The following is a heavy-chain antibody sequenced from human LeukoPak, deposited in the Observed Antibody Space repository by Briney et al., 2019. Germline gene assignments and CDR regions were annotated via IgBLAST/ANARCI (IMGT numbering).Heavy chain of an antibody. Sequence: GGSLRLSCAASGFTFGSYAMNWVRQAPGKGLEWVSSIYYADSVKGRFTISRDNAKNSLYLQMNSLRAEDTAVYYCARDFGGYCSSSNCYLGWLDYWGQGTLVTVSS. J-gene: IGHJ4*02. D-gene: IGHD2-2*01. V-gene: IGHV3-21*03. CDR3: ARDFGGYCSSSNCYLGWLDY. CDR2: I. CDR1: GFTFGSYA.